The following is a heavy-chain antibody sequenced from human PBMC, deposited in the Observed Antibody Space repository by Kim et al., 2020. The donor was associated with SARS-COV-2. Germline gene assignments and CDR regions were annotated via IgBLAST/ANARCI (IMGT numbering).Heavy chain of an antibody. J-gene: IGHJ5*02. CDR2: ISGSGGSS. CDR3: VKGQWQWLPGGWFDP. V-gene: IGHV3-23*01. CDR1: GFTFNIYA. Sequence: GGSLRLSCAASGFTFNIYAMNWVRQAPGKGLEWLSGISGSGGSSDYADSVKGRFTISRDNSKNTLYLQMDSLRVEDTAVYYCVKGQWQWLPGGWFDPWGLGTLVTVPS. D-gene: IGHD6-19*01.